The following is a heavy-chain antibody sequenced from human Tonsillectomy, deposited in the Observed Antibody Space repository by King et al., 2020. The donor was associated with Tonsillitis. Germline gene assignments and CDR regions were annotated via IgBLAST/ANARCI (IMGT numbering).Heavy chain of an antibody. J-gene: IGHJ4*02. CDR2: TKGDKSMK. CDR1: GFTFSSYW. CDR3: ARVAHTDEGFDY. Sequence: VQLVESGGGLVQPGGSLRLSCEASGFTFSSYWMTWVRQAPGRGLEWVANTKGDKSMKNYADSVKGRFTISRDNAKNSLYLHMNSLRAEDTAVYHCARVAHTDEGFDYWGQGTLVTVSS. V-gene: IGHV3-7*01.